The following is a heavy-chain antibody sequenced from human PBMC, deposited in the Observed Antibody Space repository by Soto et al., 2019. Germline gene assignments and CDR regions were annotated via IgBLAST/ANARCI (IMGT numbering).Heavy chain of an antibody. CDR2: ISSSSNYI. J-gene: IGHJ4*02. V-gene: IGHV3-21*01. CDR3: ARDPWHQHPFDY. Sequence: GGSLRLSCAASGFTFSTYTMNWVRQAPGKGLEWVSSISSSSNYIYYADSVKGRFTISRDNAKNSLYLQMNSLRAEDMAVYYCARDPWHQHPFDYWGQGTLVTVSS. CDR1: GFTFSTYT.